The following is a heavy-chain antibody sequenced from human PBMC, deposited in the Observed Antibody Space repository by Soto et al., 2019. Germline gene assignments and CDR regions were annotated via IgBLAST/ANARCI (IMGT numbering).Heavy chain of an antibody. J-gene: IGHJ3*02. CDR3: ARAGPITMVRGVRNAFDI. CDR2: IIPILGIA. Sequence: QVQLVQSGAEVKKPGSSVKVSCKASGGTFSSYTISWVRQAPGQGLEWMGRIIPILGIANYAQKFQGRVTITADKSTSTAYMELSSLRSEDTAVYYCARAGPITMVRGVRNAFDIWGQVTMVTVSS. D-gene: IGHD3-10*01. V-gene: IGHV1-69*02. CDR1: GGTFSSYT.